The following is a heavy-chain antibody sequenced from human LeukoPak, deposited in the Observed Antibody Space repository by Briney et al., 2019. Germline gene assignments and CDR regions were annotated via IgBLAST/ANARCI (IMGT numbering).Heavy chain of an antibody. J-gene: IGHJ4*02. V-gene: IGHV5-51*01. CDR1: GYSFTSYW. CDR2: IYPGDSDT. CDR3: ARQPVYSSSWSFDY. D-gene: IGHD6-13*01. Sequence: GESLKISCKGSGYSFTSYWIGWVRQMPGKGLEWMGIIYPGDSDTRYSPSFQGQVTISADKSISTAYLQWSSLKASDAAMYYYARQPVYSSSWSFDYWGQGTLVTVSS.